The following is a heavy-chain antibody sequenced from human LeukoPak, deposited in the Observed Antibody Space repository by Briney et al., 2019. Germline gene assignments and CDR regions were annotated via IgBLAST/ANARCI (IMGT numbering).Heavy chain of an antibody. CDR1: GFAFRSYA. J-gene: IGHJ4*02. CDR2: LSGSGFDT. V-gene: IGHV3-23*01. CDR3: ARRPARSYSSGWFFFDS. D-gene: IGHD6-19*01. Sequence: QPGGSLRLSCAASGFAFRSYAMSWVRQAPGKGLEWVSSLSGSGFDTYYADSVKGRFTISRDNSKNTLYLQMNSLRAEDAAVYYCARRPARSYSSGWFFFDSWGQGTLVTVSS.